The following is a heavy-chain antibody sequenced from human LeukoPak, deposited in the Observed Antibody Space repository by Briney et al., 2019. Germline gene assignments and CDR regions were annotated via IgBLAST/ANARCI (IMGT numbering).Heavy chain of an antibody. J-gene: IGHJ6*02. CDR2: ISYDGSNK. D-gene: IGHD5-12*01. CDR1: GFTFSSYP. V-gene: IGHV3-30-3*01. Sequence: GGSLRLSCAASGFTFSSYPMHWVRQAPGKGLEWVAIISYDGSNKYYANSVKGRFTISRDNSKNTLYLQMNSLRAEDTAVYYCARDQIIVATILDNYYGMDVWGQGTTVTVSS. CDR3: ARDQIIVATILDNYYGMDV.